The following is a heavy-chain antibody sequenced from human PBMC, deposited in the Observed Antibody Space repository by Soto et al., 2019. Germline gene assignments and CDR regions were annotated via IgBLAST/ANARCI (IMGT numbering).Heavy chain of an antibody. Sequence: GGSLRLSCAASGFTFSSYAMSWIRQAPGKGLEWVSAISGSGGSTYYADSVKGHVTISADKSISTAYLQWSSLKASDTAMYYCARHFFVVAGNNWFDPWGQGTLVTVSS. CDR3: ARHFFVVAGNNWFDP. CDR2: ISGSGGST. J-gene: IGHJ5*02. CDR1: GFTFSSYA. V-gene: IGHV3-23*01. D-gene: IGHD2-21*01.